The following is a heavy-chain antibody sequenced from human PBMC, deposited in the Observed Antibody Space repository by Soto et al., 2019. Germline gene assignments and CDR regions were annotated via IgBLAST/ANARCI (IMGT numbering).Heavy chain of an antibody. D-gene: IGHD6-13*01. Sequence: TLSLTCTVSGGSISSAAYNWNWIRQHPGKGLEWIGYIFYSGSTYYNPSLKSRLTISVDTSKNQFSLKLSSVTAADTAVYYCARSPYSSTSPRRDWFDPWGQGTLVTVSS. CDR2: IFYSGST. CDR1: GGSISSAAYN. CDR3: ARSPYSSTSPRRDWFDP. V-gene: IGHV4-31*03. J-gene: IGHJ5*02.